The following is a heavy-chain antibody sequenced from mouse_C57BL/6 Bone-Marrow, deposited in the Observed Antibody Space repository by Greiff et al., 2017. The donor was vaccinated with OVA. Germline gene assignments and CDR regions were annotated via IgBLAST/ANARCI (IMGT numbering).Heavy chain of an antibody. V-gene: IGHV1-69*01. CDR2: IDPSDSYT. Sequence: QVQLKQPGAELVMPGASVKLSCKASGYTFTSYWMHWVKQRPGQGLEWIREIDPSDSYTNYNEKFKSKATLTVDKSSSTAYMQLSSLTSEDSAVYYCARGGSPYYFDYWGQGTTLTVSS. J-gene: IGHJ2*01. CDR3: ARGGSPYYFDY. CDR1: GYTFTSYW. D-gene: IGHD1-1*01.